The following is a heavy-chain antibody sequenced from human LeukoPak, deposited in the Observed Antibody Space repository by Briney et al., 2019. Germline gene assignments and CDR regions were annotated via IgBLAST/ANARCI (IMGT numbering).Heavy chain of an antibody. J-gene: IGHJ5*02. CDR2: INPNSGGT. CDR1: GYTFTGYY. V-gene: IGHV1-2*02. CDR3: ARDSGYSGYDSWFDP. D-gene: IGHD5-12*01. Sequence: ASVKVSCKASGYTFTGYYMHWVRQAPGQGLEWMGWINPNSGGTNYAQKFQGRVTMTRDTSISTAYMELSRLRSDETAVYYCARDSGYSGYDSWFDPWGQGTLVTVSS.